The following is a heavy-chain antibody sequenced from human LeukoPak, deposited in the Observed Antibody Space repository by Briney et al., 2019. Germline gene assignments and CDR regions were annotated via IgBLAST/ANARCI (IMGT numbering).Heavy chain of an antibody. CDR2: IYYSGST. V-gene: IGHV4-39*01. J-gene: IGHJ4*02. D-gene: IGHD6-19*01. CDR1: GGSISSSSYY. CDR3: ARQGYGSGWYEMDY. Sequence: SETLSLTCTVSGGSISSSSYYWGWIRRPPGKGLEWIGSIYYSGSTYYNPSLKSRVTISVDTSKNQFSLKLSSVTAADTAVYYCARQGYGSGWYEMDYWGQGTLVTVSS.